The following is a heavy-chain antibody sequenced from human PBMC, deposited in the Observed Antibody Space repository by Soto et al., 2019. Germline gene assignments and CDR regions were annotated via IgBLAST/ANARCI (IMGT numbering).Heavy chain of an antibody. D-gene: IGHD2-15*01. CDR3: TIGYCSGGSGYYEYYHDY. Sequence: GSLRLSCAASAFTFSDHWMSWVRQAPGKGLEFLSNIKPDGSAKFHVDAVMGRFTVSGDNANNALYLQMSSLRAVDTAVYYCTIGYCSGGSGYYEYYHDYWGQGTLVTGAS. V-gene: IGHV3-7*03. CDR1: AFTFSDHW. J-gene: IGHJ4*02. CDR2: IKPDGSAK.